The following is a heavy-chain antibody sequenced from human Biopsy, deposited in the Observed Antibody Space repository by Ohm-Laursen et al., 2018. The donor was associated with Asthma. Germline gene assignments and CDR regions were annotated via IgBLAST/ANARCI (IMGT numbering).Heavy chain of an antibody. CDR3: ARAAITGIRGWFDP. Sequence: SQTLSLTCTVSGGSINIGDYYWSWICQHPVKGLEWIGYIYYSGSTYHNPSLKSRVTISADTSKNQFHLNLSSVTAADTAVYFCARAAITGIRGWFDPWGQGTQVTVSS. D-gene: IGHD1-20*01. CDR2: IYYSGST. V-gene: IGHV4-31*03. CDR1: GGSINIGDYY. J-gene: IGHJ5*02.